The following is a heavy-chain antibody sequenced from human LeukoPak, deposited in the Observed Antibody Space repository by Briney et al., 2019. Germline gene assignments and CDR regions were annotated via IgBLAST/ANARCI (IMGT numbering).Heavy chain of an antibody. CDR2: INHSGST. CDR3: ARVAHPSRNGYYLGY. Sequence: SETLSLTCAVYGGSFSDYYWTWVRQSPGKGLEWIGEINHSGSTNYNPSLKSRVTISADASKSQFSLKVTYVTAADTALYYCARVAHPSRNGYYLGYWGQGTLVTISS. J-gene: IGHJ4*02. D-gene: IGHD5-12*01. V-gene: IGHV4-34*01. CDR1: GGSFSDYY.